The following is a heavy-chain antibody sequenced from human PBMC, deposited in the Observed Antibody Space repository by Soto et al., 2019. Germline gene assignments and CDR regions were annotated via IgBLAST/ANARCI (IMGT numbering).Heavy chain of an antibody. V-gene: IGHV4-39*01. Sequence: SETLSLTCTVSGGSISSSSYYWGWIRQPPGKGLEWIGSIYYSGSTYYNPSLKSRVTISVDTSKNQFSLKLSSVTAADTAVYYCARHGGGEANWHHASFWSDPWGQGTLVTVSS. D-gene: IGHD3-16*01. CDR1: GGSISSSSYY. CDR3: ARHGGGEANWHHASFWSDP. CDR2: IYYSGST. J-gene: IGHJ5*02.